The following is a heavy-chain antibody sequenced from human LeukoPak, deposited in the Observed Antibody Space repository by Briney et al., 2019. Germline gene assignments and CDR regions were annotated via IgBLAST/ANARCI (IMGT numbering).Heavy chain of an antibody. V-gene: IGHV1-18*01. CDR2: ISAYNGNT. CDR3: ARGRSSGWYSNYYFDY. Sequence: GASVKVSCKASGYTFTSYGISWVRQAPGQGLEWMGWISAYNGNTNYAQKLQGRVTMTTDTPTSTAYMELRSLRSDDTAVYYCARGRSSGWYSNYYFDYWGQGTLVTVSS. CDR1: GYTFTSYG. J-gene: IGHJ4*02. D-gene: IGHD6-19*01.